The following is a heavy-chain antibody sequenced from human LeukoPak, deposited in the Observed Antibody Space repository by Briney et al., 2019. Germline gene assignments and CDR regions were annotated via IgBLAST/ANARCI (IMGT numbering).Heavy chain of an antibody. V-gene: IGHV4-39*01. CDR1: GGSISSSSHY. CDR3: ATLAGGSWNFDY. J-gene: IGHJ4*02. CDR2: IYYTGNT. Sequence: SETLSLTCTVSGGSISSSSHYWGWIRQPPGKGLEWIGTIYYTGNTYYNPSLKRRVTISMDTSKNQFSLKLSSVTAADTAVYYCATLAGGSWNFDYWGQGTLVTVSS. D-gene: IGHD6-13*01.